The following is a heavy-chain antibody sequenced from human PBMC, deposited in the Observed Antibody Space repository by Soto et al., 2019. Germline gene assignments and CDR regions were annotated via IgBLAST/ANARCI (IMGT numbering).Heavy chain of an antibody. D-gene: IGHD4-4*01. CDR1: GFTFNAYA. J-gene: IGHJ4*02. CDR3: ARVASDYINSVDH. Sequence: EVQLLESGGGLVQPGGSLRLSCAASGFTFNAYAMTWVRQAPGKGFEWVSAIGGSGGNRYYAASVRGRFTISRDNSKDTVDLQMNSLRVEDTAVYYCARVASDYINSVDHWGQGILVSVSS. CDR2: IGGSGGNR. V-gene: IGHV3-23*01.